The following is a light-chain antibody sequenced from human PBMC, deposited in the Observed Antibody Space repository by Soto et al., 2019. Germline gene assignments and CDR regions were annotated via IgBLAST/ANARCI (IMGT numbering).Light chain of an antibody. CDR3: QQYDNSPSWT. Sequence: EIVLTQSPGTLSLSPGERATLSCRASQSISSTYLAWYQQKPGQAPRLLIYGTSNRPTGIPDRFSGSGSGTDFSLTIARLEPEDFAVYYCQQYDNSPSWTFGQGTKVDIK. CDR2: GTS. V-gene: IGKV3-20*01. CDR1: QSISSTY. J-gene: IGKJ1*01.